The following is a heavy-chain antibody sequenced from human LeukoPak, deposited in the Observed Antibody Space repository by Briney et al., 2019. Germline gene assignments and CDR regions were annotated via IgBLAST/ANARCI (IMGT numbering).Heavy chain of an antibody. CDR1: GFTFSSYG. V-gene: IGHV3-33*03. Sequence: GGSLRLSCAASGFTFSSYGMQWVRQAPGKGLEWVAVIWYDGSKKYYADSVKGRFTISRDNAKNSLYLQMNSLKAEDTAVYYCAKGPRAYSSSPTYYFDYWGQGTLVTVSS. CDR2: IWYDGSKK. J-gene: IGHJ4*02. D-gene: IGHD6-6*01. CDR3: AKGPRAYSSSPTYYFDY.